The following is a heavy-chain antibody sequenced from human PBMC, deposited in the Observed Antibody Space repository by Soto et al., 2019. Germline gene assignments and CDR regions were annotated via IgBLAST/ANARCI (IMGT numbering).Heavy chain of an antibody. CDR1: GFTFSSYA. CDR3: AKDSRAGGRGWLDAFDI. D-gene: IGHD6-19*01. J-gene: IGHJ3*02. Sequence: EVQLLESGGGLVQPGGSLRLSCAASGFTFSSYAMSWVRQAPGKGLEWVSAMSGSGGSTSYADSVKGRFTISRDNSKNTLYLQMNSLGAEDTAVYYCAKDSRAGGRGWLDAFDIWGQGTMVTVSS. V-gene: IGHV3-23*01. CDR2: MSGSGGST.